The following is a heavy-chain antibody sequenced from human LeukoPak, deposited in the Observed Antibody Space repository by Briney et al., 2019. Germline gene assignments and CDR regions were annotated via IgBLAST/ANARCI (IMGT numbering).Heavy chain of an antibody. CDR2: ISYEDGSNK. J-gene: IGHJ4*02. V-gene: IGHV3-30-3*01. Sequence: GRSLRLSCAASGFTSRSYVMHWVRQAPGKGLEWVAAISYEDGSNKYYADSVKGRFIISRDNAKNSLYLQMDSLRAEDTAVCYCARGGGYSYGTFFDYWGQGSLVTVSS. D-gene: IGHD5-18*01. CDR1: GFTSRSYV. CDR3: ARGGGYSYGTFFDY.